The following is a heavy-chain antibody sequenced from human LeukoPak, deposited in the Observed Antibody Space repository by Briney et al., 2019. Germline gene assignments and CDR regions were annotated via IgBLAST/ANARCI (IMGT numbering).Heavy chain of an antibody. V-gene: IGHV3-21*01. CDR1: GFTFSSYA. Sequence: GGSLRLSCAAPGFTFSSYAMSWVRQAPGKGLEWVSSISSSSSYIYYADSVKGRFTISRDNAKNSLYLQMNSLRAEDTAVYYCARGRAAAGTAKRTPYRFDYWGQGTLVTVSS. CDR3: ARGRAAAGTAKRTPYRFDY. D-gene: IGHD6-13*01. J-gene: IGHJ4*02. CDR2: ISSSSSYI.